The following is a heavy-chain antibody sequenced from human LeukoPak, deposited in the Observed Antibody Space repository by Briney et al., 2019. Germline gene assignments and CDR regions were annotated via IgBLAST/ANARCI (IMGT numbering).Heavy chain of an antibody. CDR1: TFTFSSYS. J-gene: IGHJ4*02. Sequence: GGSLRLSCAASTFTFSSYSMNWVRQAPGKGLEWVSSISSSGSYIYYADSVKGRFTISRDNSKNTLYLQMNSLRAEDTAVYYCAKDIVVTRAYYFDYWGQGTLVTVSS. CDR2: ISSSGSYI. CDR3: AKDIVVTRAYYFDY. D-gene: IGHD2-15*01. V-gene: IGHV3-21*04.